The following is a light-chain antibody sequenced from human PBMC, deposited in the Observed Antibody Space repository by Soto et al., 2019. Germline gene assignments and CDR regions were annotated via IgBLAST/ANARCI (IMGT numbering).Light chain of an antibody. CDR1: SSDVGTYNY. J-gene: IGLJ3*02. CDR2: DVS. CDR3: SSYTTSNTQV. V-gene: IGLV2-14*01. Sequence: QSALTQPASVSGSPGQSITICCTGTSSDVGTYNYVSWYQHRPGKAPKLMIYDVSYRPSGVSNRFSGSKSANTASLTISGLQAEDEADYYCSSYTTSNTQVFGEGTKLTVL.